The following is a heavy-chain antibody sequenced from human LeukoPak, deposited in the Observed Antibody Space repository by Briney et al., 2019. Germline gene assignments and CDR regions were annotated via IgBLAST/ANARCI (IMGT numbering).Heavy chain of an antibody. CDR3: ARDALHYYGSGRYGMDV. Sequence: GGSLRLSCAASGFTFSSYAMHWVRQAPGTGLEWVAVISYDGSNKYYADSVKGRFSISRDNSKNTLYLQMNSLRAEDTAVYYCARDALHYYGSGRYGMDVWGQGTTVTVSS. CDR1: GFTFSSYA. D-gene: IGHD3-10*01. CDR2: ISYDGSNK. V-gene: IGHV3-30-3*01. J-gene: IGHJ6*02.